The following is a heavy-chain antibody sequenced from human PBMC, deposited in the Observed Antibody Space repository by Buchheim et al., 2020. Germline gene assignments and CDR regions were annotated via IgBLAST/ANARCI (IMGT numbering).Heavy chain of an antibody. J-gene: IGHJ4*02. Sequence: QVQLVESGGGVVQPGRSLRLSCAASGFTFSSYGMHWVRQAPGKGLEWVAVIWYDGSNKYYADSVKGRFTISRENSKNTLYLQMNSLRAEDTAVYYCARDLVGATAPDYWGQGTL. V-gene: IGHV3-33*01. CDR2: IWYDGSNK. D-gene: IGHD1-26*01. CDR1: GFTFSSYG. CDR3: ARDLVGATAPDY.